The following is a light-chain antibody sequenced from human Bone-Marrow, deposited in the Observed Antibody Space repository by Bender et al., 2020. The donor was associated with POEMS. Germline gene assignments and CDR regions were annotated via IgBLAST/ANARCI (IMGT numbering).Light chain of an antibody. CDR3: ASYAGNSNFV. Sequence: QSVLTQPPSASGTPGQSVIISCSGTDSNFGGNNVNWYQHLPGTAPRLVVYSNYQRPSGVPDRFSGSKSGSTASLTISGLRTGDEADYFCASYAGNSNFVFGGGTRLTVL. J-gene: IGLJ3*02. CDR2: SNY. V-gene: IGLV1-44*01. CDR1: DSNFGGNN.